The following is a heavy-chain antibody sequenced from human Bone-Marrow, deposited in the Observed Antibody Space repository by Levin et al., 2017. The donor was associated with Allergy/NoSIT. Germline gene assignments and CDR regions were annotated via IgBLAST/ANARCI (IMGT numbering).Heavy chain of an antibody. Sequence: ASVKVSCKASGYTFNIYGITWVRQAPGQGLEWMGWSTGYNDNKDYVQNLQGRVTMTTDTSTTTAYMELRSLTSDDTAVYYCARVVSGSYYDYFDYWGQGTLVTVSS. CDR2: STGYNDNK. CDR3: ARVVSGSYYDYFDY. D-gene: IGHD1-26*01. J-gene: IGHJ4*02. CDR1: GYTFNIYG. V-gene: IGHV1-18*01.